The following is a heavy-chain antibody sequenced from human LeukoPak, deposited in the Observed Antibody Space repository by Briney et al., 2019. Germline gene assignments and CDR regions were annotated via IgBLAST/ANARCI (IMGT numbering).Heavy chain of an antibody. CDR1: GGSFSGYY. Sequence: SETLSLTCAVYGGSFSGYYWSWIRQPPGKGLEWIGEINHSGSTNYNPSLKSRVTISVDTSKNQFSLKLSSVTAADTAVYYCARGRKVRRVIVGPRYNWFDPWGQGTLVTVSS. CDR2: INHSGST. D-gene: IGHD3-10*01. J-gene: IGHJ5*02. V-gene: IGHV4-34*01. CDR3: ARGRKVRRVIVGPRYNWFDP.